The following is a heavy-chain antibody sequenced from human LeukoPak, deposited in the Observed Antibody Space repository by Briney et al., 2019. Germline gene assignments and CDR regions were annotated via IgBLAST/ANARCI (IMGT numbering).Heavy chain of an antibody. CDR1: GFTFSSYA. Sequence: GGSLRLSCAASGFTFSSYAMHWVRQAPGKGLEWVAVISYDGSNKYYADSVKGRFTISRDNSKNTLYLQMNSLRAEDTAVYYCARPLSSWYSGYWGQGTLVTVSS. CDR3: ARPLSSWYSGY. V-gene: IGHV3-30-3*01. CDR2: ISYDGSNK. J-gene: IGHJ4*02. D-gene: IGHD6-13*01.